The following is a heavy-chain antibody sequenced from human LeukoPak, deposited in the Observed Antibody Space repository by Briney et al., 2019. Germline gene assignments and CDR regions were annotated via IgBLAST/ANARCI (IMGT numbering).Heavy chain of an antibody. V-gene: IGHV3-48*01. J-gene: IGHJ4*02. CDR2: IAYTGTI. CDR1: GFTFSSYS. CDR3: ARDPHSLDY. Sequence: GGSLSLSCAASGFTFSSYSMNWVRRAPGKGLEWVAYIAYTGTIHYADSVRGRFAISRDNADNSLYLQMNSLRVEDTAVNYCARDPHSLDYWGQGTLVTVSS.